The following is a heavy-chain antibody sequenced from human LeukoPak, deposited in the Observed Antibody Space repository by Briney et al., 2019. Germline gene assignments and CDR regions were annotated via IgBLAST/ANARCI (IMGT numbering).Heavy chain of an antibody. CDR2: ISGSGGST. J-gene: IGHJ4*02. Sequence: HPGGSLRLSCAASGFTFRSYAMSWVRQAPGKGLEWVSAISGSGGSTYYADSVKGRFTISRGNSKNTLYLQMNSLRAEDTAVYYCAILLWFGETPGDFGFDYWGQGTLVTVSS. CDR1: GFTFRSYA. V-gene: IGHV3-23*01. D-gene: IGHD3-10*01. CDR3: AILLWFGETPGDFGFDY.